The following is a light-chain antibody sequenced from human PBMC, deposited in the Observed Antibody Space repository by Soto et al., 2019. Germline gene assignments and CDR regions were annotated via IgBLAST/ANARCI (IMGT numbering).Light chain of an antibody. CDR1: QSVSSY. CDR3: QQSSVWPST. J-gene: IGKJ4*01. CDR2: DAS. V-gene: IGKV3-11*01. Sequence: EIVLTQSPATLSLSPGERAALSCRASQSVSSYLAWYQQKPGQAPRLLIYDASKRAPGIPARFTGSGSGTDFTLTISSLEPEYFAVYFCQQSSVWPSTFGGGTKVEI.